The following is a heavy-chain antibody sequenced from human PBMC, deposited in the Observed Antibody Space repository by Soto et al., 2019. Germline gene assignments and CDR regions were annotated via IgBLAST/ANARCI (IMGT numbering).Heavy chain of an antibody. CDR1: GFSLSKARMG. Sequence: QVTLKESGPVLVKPTETLTLTCTVSGFSLSKARMGASWIRQPPGKALEWLAHIFWNDERSYNTSLKSRLTISRDTSKSQVVLTMTNVDPVDTGTYFCARALREGLPIYYFDSWGQGTLVTVSS. D-gene: IGHD1-26*01. V-gene: IGHV2-26*01. J-gene: IGHJ4*02. CDR2: IFWNDER. CDR3: ARALREGLPIYYFDS.